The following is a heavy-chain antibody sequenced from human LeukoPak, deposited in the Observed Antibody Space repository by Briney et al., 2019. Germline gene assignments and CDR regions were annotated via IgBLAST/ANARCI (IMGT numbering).Heavy chain of an antibody. J-gene: IGHJ4*02. CDR3: AQGSGQFLED. CDR2: IRSNAAGGTT. V-gene: IGHV3-15*07. CDR1: GLTFSHVW. Sequence: GGSLRLSCAVSGLTFSHVWVNWVRQAPGKGLQWVARIRSNAAGGTTDLAAPVKGRIIISRDESKNMAYPQFNSLTTEDTAVYYCAQGSGQFLEDWGQGTLVTVSS. D-gene: IGHD2-15*01.